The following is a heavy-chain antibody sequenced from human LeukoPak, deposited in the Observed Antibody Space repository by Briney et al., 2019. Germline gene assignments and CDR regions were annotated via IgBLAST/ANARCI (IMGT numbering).Heavy chain of an antibody. D-gene: IGHD3-10*01. CDR2: IYYSGST. CDR3: ASLWFGDFHY. Sequence: SETLSLTCSVSGVSVNSGSFYWSWIRQPPGKGLEWIGYIYYSGSTNFNPSLKSRVTMSVDTSNNHFSLRLTSVTAADTAVYYCASLWFGDFHYWGQGILVTVSS. V-gene: IGHV4-61*03. J-gene: IGHJ4*02. CDR1: GVSVNSGSFY.